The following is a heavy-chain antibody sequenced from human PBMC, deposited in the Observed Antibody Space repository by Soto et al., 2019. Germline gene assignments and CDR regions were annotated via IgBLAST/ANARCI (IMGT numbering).Heavy chain of an antibody. D-gene: IGHD1-7*01. CDR1: GFTFSSYG. CDR3: ARDNEAYNWNYDNYYYGMDV. Sequence: GGSLRLSCAASGFTFSSYGMHWVRQAPGKGLEWVAVIWYDGSNKYYADSVKGRFTISRDNSENTLYLQMNSLRAEDTAVYYCARDNEAYNWNYDNYYYGMDVWGQGTTVTVSS. V-gene: IGHV3-33*01. CDR2: IWYDGSNK. J-gene: IGHJ6*02.